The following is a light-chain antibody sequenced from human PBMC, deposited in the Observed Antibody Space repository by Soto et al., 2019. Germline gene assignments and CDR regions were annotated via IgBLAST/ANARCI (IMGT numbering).Light chain of an antibody. CDR2: GNS. CDR1: SSNIGAGYD. J-gene: IGLJ2*01. Sequence: QSVLTQPPSVSGAPGQRVTISCTGSSSNIGAGYDVHWYQQLPGTAPKLLIYGNSNRPSGVPDRFSGSKSGTSASLAITGLQAEDEADYYCQSYDSSLSDLFGGATKVTVL. CDR3: QSYDSSLSDL. V-gene: IGLV1-40*01.